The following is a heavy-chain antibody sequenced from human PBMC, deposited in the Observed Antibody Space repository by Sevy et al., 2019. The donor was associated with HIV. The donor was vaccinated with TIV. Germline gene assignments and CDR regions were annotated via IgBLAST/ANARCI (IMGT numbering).Heavy chain of an antibody. CDR1: GFTFSSYG. D-gene: IGHD6-6*01. V-gene: IGHV3-33*01. CDR3: ARGDSSSRRYYYYGMDV. J-gene: IGHJ6*02. Sequence: GGSLRLSCAASGFTFSSYGMHWVRQAPGKGLEGVAVIWYDGSNKYYADSVKGRFTISRDNSKNTLYLQMNSLRAEDTAVYYCARGDSSSRRYYYYGMDVWGQGTTVTVSS. CDR2: IWYDGSNK.